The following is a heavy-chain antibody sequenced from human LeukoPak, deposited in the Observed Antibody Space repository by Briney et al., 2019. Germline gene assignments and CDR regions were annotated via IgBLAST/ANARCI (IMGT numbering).Heavy chain of an antibody. J-gene: IGHJ4*02. V-gene: IGHV3-23*01. CDR2: ISGSGGST. CDR3: ATEFRQWELLPYFDY. Sequence: GGSLRLSCAASGFTFSSYAMSWVRQAPVKGLEWVSAISGSGGSTYYADSVKGRFTISRDNSKNTLYLQMNSLRAEDTAVYYCATEFRQWELLPYFDYWGQGTLVTVSS. CDR1: GFTFSSYA. D-gene: IGHD1-26*01.